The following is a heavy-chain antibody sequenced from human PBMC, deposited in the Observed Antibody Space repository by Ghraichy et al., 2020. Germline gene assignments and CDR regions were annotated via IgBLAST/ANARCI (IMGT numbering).Heavy chain of an antibody. D-gene: IGHD2/OR15-2a*01. CDR3: ARQRYCSRTTCYSTAVGTIYWFDP. CDR1: GDSISSDIYY. V-gene: IGHV4-39*07. CDR2: IYFSGST. J-gene: IGHJ5*02. Sequence: TLSLTCSVSGDSISSDIYYWGWIRQPPGKELELIGSIYFSGSTNYNPSLKSRVTISVDTSRNQFSLKLTSVTAADTAVYYCARQRYCSRTTCYSTAVGTIYWFDPWGHGTLVTVSS.